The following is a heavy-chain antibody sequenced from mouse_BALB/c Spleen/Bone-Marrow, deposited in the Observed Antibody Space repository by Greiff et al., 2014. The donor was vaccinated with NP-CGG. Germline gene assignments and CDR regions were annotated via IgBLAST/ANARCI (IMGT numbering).Heavy chain of an antibody. CDR1: GYTFTSYW. CDR2: IYPGTGST. Sequence: LQQSGSELVRPGASVKLSCKASGYTFTSYWMHWVKQRPGQGLEWIGNIYPGTGSTNYDEKFKTKATLIVDTSSSTAYMQLRSLTSEDSAVYYCARWLLLDYWGQGTTLTVSS. D-gene: IGHD2-3*01. J-gene: IGHJ2*01. CDR3: ARWLLLDY. V-gene: IGHV1S22*01.